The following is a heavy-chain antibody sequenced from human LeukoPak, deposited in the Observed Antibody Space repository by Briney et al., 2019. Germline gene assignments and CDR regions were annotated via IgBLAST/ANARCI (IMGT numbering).Heavy chain of an antibody. D-gene: IGHD2-15*01. CDR2: IYHSGST. J-gene: IGHJ4*02. CDR1: GGSISSGGYS. Sequence: SQTLSLTCAVSGGSISSGGYSWSWIRQPPGKGLEWIGYIYHSGSTYYNPSLKSRVTISVDRSKNQFSLKLSSVTAADTAVYYCARGPVYCSGGSCYPGPFGYWGQGTLVTVSS. V-gene: IGHV4-30-2*01. CDR3: ARGPVYCSGGSCYPGPFGY.